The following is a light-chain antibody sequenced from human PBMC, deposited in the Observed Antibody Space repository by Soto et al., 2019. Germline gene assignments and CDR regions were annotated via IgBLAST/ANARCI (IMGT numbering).Light chain of an antibody. CDR1: QSVSSY. Sequence: EIVLTQSPATLSLSPGERATLSCRASQSVSSYLAWYQQKPGQAPRLLIYGASTRATGIPDRFSGSGSGTDFTLTISRLDPEDFAVYYCQQYDSSPRTFGQGTKV. V-gene: IGKV3-20*01. CDR3: QQYDSSPRT. J-gene: IGKJ1*01. CDR2: GAS.